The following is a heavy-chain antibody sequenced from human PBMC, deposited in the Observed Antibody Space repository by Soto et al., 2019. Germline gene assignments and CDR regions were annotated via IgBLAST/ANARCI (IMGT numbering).Heavy chain of an antibody. CDR2: IYYSGST. Sequence: PSETLSLTCTVSGGSISSGDYYWSWIRQPPGKGLEWIGYIYYSGSTYYNPSLKSRVTISVDTSKNQFSLKLSSVTAADTAVHYCARGNSSSWYFRYYYGMDVWGQGTTVTVSS. J-gene: IGHJ6*02. CDR3: ARGNSSSWYFRYYYGMDV. D-gene: IGHD6-13*01. V-gene: IGHV4-30-4*01. CDR1: GGSISSGDYY.